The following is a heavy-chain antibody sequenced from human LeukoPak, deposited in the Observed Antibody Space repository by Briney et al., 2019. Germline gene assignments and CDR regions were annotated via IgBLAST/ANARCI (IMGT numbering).Heavy chain of an antibody. CDR3: AKRNTMIRGGPCFDH. CDR2: IFGTGDTT. J-gene: IGHJ4*02. D-gene: IGHD3-10*01. CDR1: GFTFSSYA. Sequence: GGSLRLSCAASGFTFSSYAMNWVRQAPGKGLEWVSIIFGTGDTTYYADSVKGRFTVSRDNSKNTLYLQMNDLRPEDTAKYYCAKRNTMIRGGPCFDHWGQGLLVTVSS. V-gene: IGHV3-23*01.